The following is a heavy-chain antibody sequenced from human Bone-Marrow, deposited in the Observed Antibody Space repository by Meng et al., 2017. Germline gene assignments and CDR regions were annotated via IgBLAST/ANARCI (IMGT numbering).Heavy chain of an antibody. J-gene: IGHJ5*02. CDR1: GFTFSSYA. CDR3: ARGNRGFDP. Sequence: LSLTCAASGFTFSSYAMSWVRQAPGKGLEWVSAISGSGGSTYYADSVKGRFTISRDNAKNSLYLQMNSLRAEDTAVYYCARGNRGFDPWGQGTLVTVSS. D-gene: IGHD1-14*01. V-gene: IGHV3-23*01. CDR2: ISGSGGST.